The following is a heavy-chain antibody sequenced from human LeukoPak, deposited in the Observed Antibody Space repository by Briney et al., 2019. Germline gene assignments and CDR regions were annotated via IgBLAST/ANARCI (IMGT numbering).Heavy chain of an antibody. Sequence: SETLSLTCAVSGGSISSGGYSCSWIRQPPGKGLEWIGYIYQSGDTYYNPSLESRVTISVDRPKNQCSLKLSSVTAADTAVYYCVRRSGYDAFDIWGQGTMVAVSS. J-gene: IGHJ3*02. V-gene: IGHV4-30-2*01. CDR2: IYQSGDT. CDR1: GGSISSGGYS. CDR3: VRRSGYDAFDI. D-gene: IGHD3-22*01.